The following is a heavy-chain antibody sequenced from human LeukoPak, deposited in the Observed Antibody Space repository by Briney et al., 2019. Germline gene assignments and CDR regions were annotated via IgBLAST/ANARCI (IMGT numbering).Heavy chain of an antibody. CDR2: INPNSGGT. Sequence: ASVKVSCKASGYXFTGYYIHWVRQAPGQGLEWMGWINPNSGGTNYAQKFQGRVTMTRDTSISTAYMELSRLRSDDTAVYYCAPGKTSSWYLMYYFAYWGPGTLVAVSS. D-gene: IGHD6-13*01. CDR3: APGKTSSWYLMYYFAY. J-gene: IGHJ4*02. CDR1: GYXFTGYY. V-gene: IGHV1-2*02.